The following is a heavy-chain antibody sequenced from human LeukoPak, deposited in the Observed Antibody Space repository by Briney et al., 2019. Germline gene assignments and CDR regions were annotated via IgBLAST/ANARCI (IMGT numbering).Heavy chain of an antibody. Sequence: GGSLRLSCAASGFTFSSYWMSWVRQAPGKGLEWVANIKQDGSEKYYVDSVKGRFTISRDNSKNTLYLQMNSLRAEDTAVYYCAKEDRLGYWDYWGQGTLVTVSS. D-gene: IGHD2-15*01. CDR2: IKQDGSEK. V-gene: IGHV3-7*03. CDR1: GFTFSSYW. J-gene: IGHJ4*02. CDR3: AKEDRLGYWDY.